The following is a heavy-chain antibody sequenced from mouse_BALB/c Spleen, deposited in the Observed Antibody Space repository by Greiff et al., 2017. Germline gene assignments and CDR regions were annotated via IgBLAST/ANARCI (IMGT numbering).Heavy chain of an antibody. J-gene: IGHJ3*01. CDR1: GFTFTDYY. Sequence: EVHLVESGGGLVQPGGSLRLSCATSGFTFTDYYMSWVRQPPGKALEWLGFIRNKANGYTTEYSASVKGRFTISRDNSQSILYLQMNTLRAEDSATYYCARDEGFAYWGQGTLVTVSA. V-gene: IGHV7-3*02. CDR2: IRNKANGYTT. CDR3: ARDEGFAY.